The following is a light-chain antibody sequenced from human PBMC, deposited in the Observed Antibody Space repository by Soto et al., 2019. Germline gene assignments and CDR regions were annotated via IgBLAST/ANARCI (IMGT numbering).Light chain of an antibody. V-gene: IGLV1-40*01. Sequence: QSVLTQPPSVSGVSGQRVTISCTGSSSNIGAGSDVHWYQQLPGTAPKLLIAGDTTRPSGVPDRFSGSESGASASLAITGLRAEDEADYYCQSYDSSLSASVFGGGTKLTVL. J-gene: IGLJ3*02. CDR2: GDT. CDR3: QSYDSSLSASV. CDR1: SSNIGAGSD.